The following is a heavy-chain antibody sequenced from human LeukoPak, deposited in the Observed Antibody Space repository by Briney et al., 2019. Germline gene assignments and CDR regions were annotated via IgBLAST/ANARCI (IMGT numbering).Heavy chain of an antibody. V-gene: IGHV1-46*01. CDR2: INPSGGST. D-gene: IGHD3-22*01. Sequence: GASVKVSCKASGYTFTSYYMHWVRQAPGQGLEWMGIINPSGGSTSYAQKFQGRVTITADESTSTAYMELSSLRSEDTAVYYCARDSALAKYYYDSSGYYYPTYWGQGTLVTVSS. CDR1: GYTFTSYY. CDR3: ARDSALAKYYYDSSGYYYPTY. J-gene: IGHJ4*02.